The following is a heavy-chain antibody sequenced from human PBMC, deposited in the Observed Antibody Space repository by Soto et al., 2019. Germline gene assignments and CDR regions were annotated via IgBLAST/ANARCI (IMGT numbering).Heavy chain of an antibody. CDR2: IIPIFGTA. CDR3: AKDGGKDGYFGNWFDP. V-gene: IGHV1-69*13. J-gene: IGHJ5*02. CDR1: GGTFSSYA. D-gene: IGHD5-12*01. Sequence: GASVKVSCKASGGTFSSYAISWVRQAPGQGLEWMGGIIPIFGTANYAQKFQGRVTITADESTSTAYMELSSLRSEDTAVYYCAKDGGKDGYFGNWFDPWGQGTLVTVS.